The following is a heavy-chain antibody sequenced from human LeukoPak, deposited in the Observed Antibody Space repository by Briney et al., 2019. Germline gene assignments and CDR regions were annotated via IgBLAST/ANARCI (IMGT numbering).Heavy chain of an antibody. V-gene: IGHV3-11*04. Sequence: GGSLRLSCAASGFTFSDYYMSWIRQAPGKGLERVSYISSSGSTIYYADSVKGRFAISRDNAKNSLYLQMNSLRAEDTAVYYCARAAMTTTWDYWGQGTLVTVSS. CDR2: ISSSGSTI. J-gene: IGHJ4*02. CDR1: GFTFSDYY. CDR3: ARAAMTTTWDY. D-gene: IGHD1-26*01.